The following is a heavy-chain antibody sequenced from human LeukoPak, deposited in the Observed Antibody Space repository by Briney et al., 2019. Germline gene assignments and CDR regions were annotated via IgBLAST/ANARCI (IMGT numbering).Heavy chain of an antibody. D-gene: IGHD2-2*02. J-gene: IGHJ4*02. CDR3: ARAKYYCTSTSCYSGYYCDF. CDR2: MYPGDADT. V-gene: IGHV5-51*01. Sequence: GAYLKISCEGSGYSFSTYWIGWVSQMPGKGLEWMGIMYPGDADTSYSPSFQSQGTFSADKSINTAYLQLSSLKASDSAVYYCARAKYYCTSTSCYSGYYCDFWGQGTLVTVSS. CDR1: GYSFSTYW.